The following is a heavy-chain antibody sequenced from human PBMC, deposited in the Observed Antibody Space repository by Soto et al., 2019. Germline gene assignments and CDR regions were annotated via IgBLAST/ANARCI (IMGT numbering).Heavy chain of an antibody. CDR3: AREYYYGMDV. Sequence: QVQLVESGGGLVSPGGSLRLSCAASGFTFSDYYMTWIRQAPGKGLEWVSYITGSSDYTNYADSVKGRFTISRDNVKNSLYLPMTSLRAEDTAVYYCAREYYYGMDVWGQGTTVTVSS. J-gene: IGHJ6*02. CDR1: GFTFSDYY. CDR2: ITGSSDYT. V-gene: IGHV3-11*05.